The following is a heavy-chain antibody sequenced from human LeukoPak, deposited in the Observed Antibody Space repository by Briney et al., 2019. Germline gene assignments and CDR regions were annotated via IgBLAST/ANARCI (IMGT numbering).Heavy chain of an antibody. J-gene: IGHJ5*02. Sequence: SETLSLTCAVSGGSISGYFWNWIRQPPGKGLEWIGHISDSGSPNYNPSLKSRVTISVDTSKNQFSLKLSSVTAADTAVYYCARHYDILTGYKCFDPWGQGTLVTVSS. CDR2: ISDSGSP. CDR3: ARHYDILTGYKCFDP. CDR1: GGSISGYF. D-gene: IGHD3-9*01. V-gene: IGHV4-59*08.